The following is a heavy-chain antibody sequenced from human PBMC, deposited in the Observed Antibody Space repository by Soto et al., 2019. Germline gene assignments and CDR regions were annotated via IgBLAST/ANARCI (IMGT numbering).Heavy chain of an antibody. CDR3: TRHRGYSSGYWGQDF. D-gene: IGHD2-15*01. CDR1: GGAFGSYA. CDR2: IVPMFDTT. V-gene: IGHV1-69*01. J-gene: IGHJ4*02. Sequence: QVQLVQSGTEVKKPGSSVKVSCKASGGAFGSYAINWVRQAPGQGLEWMGGIVPMFDTTNYAQRFQGRVTVTADESTRTVYVELTRLRSEDTGMYYCTRHRGYSSGYWGQDFWGQGTLVTVSS.